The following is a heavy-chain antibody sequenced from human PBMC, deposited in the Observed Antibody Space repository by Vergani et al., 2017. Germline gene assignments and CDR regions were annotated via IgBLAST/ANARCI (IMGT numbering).Heavy chain of an antibody. V-gene: IGHV4-39*01. CDR2: IYYSGST. J-gene: IGHJ6*03. Sequence: QLQLQESGPGLVKPSETLSLTCTVSGGSISSSTYYWGWIRQPPGKGLEWIGSIYYSGSTYYNPSLKSRVTISVDTSKNQLSLKVSSVTAADTAVYYCARPLNYYYYMDVWGKGTTVTASS. CDR1: GGSISSSTYY. CDR3: ARPLNYYYYMDV.